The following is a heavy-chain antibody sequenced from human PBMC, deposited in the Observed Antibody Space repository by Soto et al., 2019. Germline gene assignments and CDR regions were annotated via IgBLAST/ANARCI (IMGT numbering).Heavy chain of an antibody. CDR2: IWYDGSNK. V-gene: IGHV3-33*01. CDR3: ARRYNWNYYYGMDV. D-gene: IGHD1-20*01. Sequence: QVQLVESGGGVVQPGRSLRLSCVASGFTFSSYGMHWVRQAPGKGLEWVAVIWYDGSNKYYADSVKGRFTISRDNSKNTLYLQMNSLRAEDTAVYYCARRYNWNYYYGMDVWGQGTTVTVSS. CDR1: GFTFSSYG. J-gene: IGHJ6*02.